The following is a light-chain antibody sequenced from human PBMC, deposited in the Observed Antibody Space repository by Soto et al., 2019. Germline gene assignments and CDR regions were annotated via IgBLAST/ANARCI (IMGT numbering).Light chain of an antibody. CDR2: GAS. CDR3: QQYNNWPPNYT. V-gene: IGKV3-15*01. CDR1: QSVRNN. J-gene: IGKJ2*01. Sequence: EIVMTQSPATQSVSPGERATLSCRASQSVRNNLAWYQQKPGQAPRLLIYGASTRATGIPARFSGSGSGTEFTLTISSLQSEDFPIYYCQQYNNWPPNYTFGQGTKLEIK.